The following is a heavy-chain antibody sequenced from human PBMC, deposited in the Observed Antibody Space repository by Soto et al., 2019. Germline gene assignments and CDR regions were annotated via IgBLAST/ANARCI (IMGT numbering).Heavy chain of an antibody. J-gene: IGHJ4*02. CDR3: AKIGGDYYGSGSH. V-gene: IGHV3-30*18. Sequence: PGGSLRLSCAASGFTFSSYGMHWVRQAPGKGLEWVAVISYDGSNKYYADSVKGRFTISRDNSKNTLYLQMNSLRAEDTAVYYCAKIGGDYYGSGSHWGQGTLVTVSS. CDR2: ISYDGSNK. D-gene: IGHD3-10*01. CDR1: GFTFSSYG.